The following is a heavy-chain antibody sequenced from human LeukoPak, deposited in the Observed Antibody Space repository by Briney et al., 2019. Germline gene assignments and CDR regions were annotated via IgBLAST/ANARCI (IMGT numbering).Heavy chain of an antibody. CDR1: GGSISIYY. CDR2: IYYSGST. CDR3: ARDPGGYYFDY. Sequence: SETLSLTCTVSGGSISIYYWSWIRQPPGKGLEWIGYIYYSGSTNYNPSLKSRVTISVDTSKNQFSLKLSSVTAADTAVYYCARDPGGYYFDYWGQGTLVTVSS. J-gene: IGHJ4*02. V-gene: IGHV4-59*01. D-gene: IGHD3-10*01.